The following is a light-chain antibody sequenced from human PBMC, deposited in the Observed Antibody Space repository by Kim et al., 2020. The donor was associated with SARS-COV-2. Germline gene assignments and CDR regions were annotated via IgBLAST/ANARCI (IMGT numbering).Light chain of an antibody. J-gene: IGKJ4*01. V-gene: IGKV1-39*01. CDR1: QSIGTR. CDR2: AAS. CDR3: QQSHTTPWLT. Sequence: DIQMTQSPSSLAAYVGDRVTIACRASQSIGTRLNWYQQRPGKAPKVLIYAASSLQSGVPSRFSGTGSGTDFTLTISSLQPEDFATYYCQQSHTTPWLTFGGGTKVDIK.